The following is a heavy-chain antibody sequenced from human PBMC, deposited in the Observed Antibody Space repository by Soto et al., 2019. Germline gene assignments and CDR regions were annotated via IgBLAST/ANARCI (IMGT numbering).Heavy chain of an antibody. CDR3: AVRYRAY. CDR1: GFTFSDYY. V-gene: IGHV3-11*04. CDR2: ISGNGSDI. Sequence: GGSLRLSCAASGFTFSDYYMSWIRQAPGKGLEWVSNISGNGSDIYYADSVKGRFTVSRDNAKSSVYLQMHSLRVEDTAVYYCAVRYRAYWGQGTLVTVSS. D-gene: IGHD3-9*01. J-gene: IGHJ4*02.